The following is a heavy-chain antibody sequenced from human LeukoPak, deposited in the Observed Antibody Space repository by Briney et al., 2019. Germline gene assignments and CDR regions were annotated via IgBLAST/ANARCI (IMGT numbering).Heavy chain of an antibody. J-gene: IGHJ4*02. CDR1: GFTFSHHA. CDR3: ARDGQGLAPYGFDY. Sequence: GGSLRLSYAASGFTFSHHAMHWVRQAPGKGLEWVAQIWSSGDNKYYADSVKGRFIISRDNSKNTVYLQMNSMRVEDTAVYYCARDGQGLAPYGFDYWGQGTLVTVSS. CDR2: IWSSGDNK. V-gene: IGHV3-33*01. D-gene: IGHD3-16*01.